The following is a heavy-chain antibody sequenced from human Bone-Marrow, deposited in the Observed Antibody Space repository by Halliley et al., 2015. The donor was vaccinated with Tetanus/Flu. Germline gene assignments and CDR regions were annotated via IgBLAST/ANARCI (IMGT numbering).Heavy chain of an antibody. V-gene: IGHV4-59*01. J-gene: IGHJ2*01. D-gene: IGHD3-10*01. Sequence: TLSLTCTLSGGSISSYYWSWIRQPPGKSLEWIGYVYYTGHTNYSLSLKSRVTISVDTSENHFSLHLSSVTAADTAVYYCARHMIRGVINWHFDLWGPGALVTVS. CDR1: GGSISSYY. CDR2: VYYTGHT. CDR3: ARHMIRGVINWHFDL.